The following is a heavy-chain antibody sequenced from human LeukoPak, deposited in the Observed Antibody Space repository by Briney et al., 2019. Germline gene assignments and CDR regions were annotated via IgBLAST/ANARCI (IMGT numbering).Heavy chain of an antibody. CDR2: INHSGST. CDR3: ATRYNWNDDWGLDY. Sequence: SETLSLPCAVYGGSFSGYYWSGIPKPPGKGREWIGEINHSGSTNNNQSLKSRVTISVDTSKNQFSLKLSSVTAADTAGYYCATRYNWNDDWGLDYWGQGTLVTVSS. CDR1: GGSFSGYY. J-gene: IGHJ4*02. D-gene: IGHD1-1*01. V-gene: IGHV4-34*01.